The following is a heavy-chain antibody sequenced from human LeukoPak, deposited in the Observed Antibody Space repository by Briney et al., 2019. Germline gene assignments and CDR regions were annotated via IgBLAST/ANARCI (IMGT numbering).Heavy chain of an antibody. Sequence: SETLSLTCTVSGDSISSGIHYWNWIRQPAGKGLEWIGRIYTTGSSNYNPSLESRVTISLDTSKNQFSLKLSSVTATDTAVYYCARGGPYCSGGGCYSRTSNWFDPWGQGTLVTVSS. CDR2: IYTTGSS. CDR3: ARGGPYCSGGGCYSRTSNWFDP. J-gene: IGHJ5*02. D-gene: IGHD2-15*01. V-gene: IGHV4-61*02. CDR1: GDSISSGIHY.